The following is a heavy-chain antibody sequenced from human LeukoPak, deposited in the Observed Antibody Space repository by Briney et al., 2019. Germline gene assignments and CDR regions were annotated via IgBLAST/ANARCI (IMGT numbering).Heavy chain of an antibody. CDR3: ARVATMVRVPLDALNI. D-gene: IGHD3-10*01. CDR2: ISRSGSTR. Sequence: GGSLRLSCAISGFTFSACELTWVRQAPGEGREWVSYISRSGSTRYYEDSVKGRFTISRDKAKNSMYLQMNSLRAEDTAVYYCARVATMVRVPLDALNIWGQGTMVSVSS. CDR1: GFTFSACE. V-gene: IGHV3-48*03. J-gene: IGHJ3*02.